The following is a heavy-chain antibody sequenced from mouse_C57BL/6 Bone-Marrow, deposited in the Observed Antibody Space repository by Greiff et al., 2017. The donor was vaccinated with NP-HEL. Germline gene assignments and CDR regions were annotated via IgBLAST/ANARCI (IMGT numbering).Heavy chain of an antibody. J-gene: IGHJ2*01. Sequence: LQESGAELARPGASVKMSCKASGYTFTSYTMHWVKQRPGQGLEWIGYINPSSGYTKYNQKFKDKATLTADKSSSTAYMQLSSLTSEDSAVYYCARGDYYGSHYFDYWGQGTTLTVSS. V-gene: IGHV1-4*01. D-gene: IGHD1-1*01. CDR3: ARGDYYGSHYFDY. CDR2: INPSSGYT. CDR1: GYTFTSYT.